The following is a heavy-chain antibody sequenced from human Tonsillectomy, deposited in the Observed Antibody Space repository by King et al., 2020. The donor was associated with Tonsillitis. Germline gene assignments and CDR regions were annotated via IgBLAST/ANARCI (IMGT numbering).Heavy chain of an antibody. CDR2: ISSSRSYI. D-gene: IGHD2-2*01. CDR1: GFTFSDYN. CDR3: ARDTAANYYYNYMDV. J-gene: IGHJ6*03. Sequence: VQLVESGGGLVKPGGSLRLSCAASGFTFSDYNMNWVRQAPGKGLEWVSSISSSRSYIYYADSVKGRFTVSRDHAKNSLYLQMNSLRVEDTAVYYCARDTAANYYYNYMDVWGKGTTVTVSS. V-gene: IGHV3-21*01.